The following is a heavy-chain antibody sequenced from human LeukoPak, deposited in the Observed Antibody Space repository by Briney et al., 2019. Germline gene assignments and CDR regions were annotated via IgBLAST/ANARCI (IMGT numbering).Heavy chain of an antibody. D-gene: IGHD5-24*01. CDR2: ISRSGNNI. CDR1: GFSSSFSDYY. V-gene: IGHV3-11*01. Sequence: PGGSLRLSCAASGFSSSFSDYYMSWIRQAPGKGLEWISYISRSGNNIYYADSVRGRFTLSRDNAKNSLYLQMNNLRVDDTAVYYCARMREGYNLVQSPFDHWGQGTLVTVSS. J-gene: IGHJ4*02. CDR3: ARMREGYNLVQSPFDH.